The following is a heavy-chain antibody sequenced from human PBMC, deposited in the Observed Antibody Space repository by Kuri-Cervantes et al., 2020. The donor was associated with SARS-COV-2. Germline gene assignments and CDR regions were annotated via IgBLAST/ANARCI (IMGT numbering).Heavy chain of an antibody. CDR3: ARYLDWERGIDS. CDR1: GYTFNIYD. V-gene: IGHV1-8*02. CDR2: INPNSGVT. Sequence: ASVKVSCKAFGYTFNIYDINWVRQAPGQGLEWMGWINPNSGVTGYAQKVQGRVIMTRDTSRNTAYMELSSLRSEDTAVYFCARYLDWERGIDSWGQGTLVTVSS. J-gene: IGHJ4*02. D-gene: IGHD3/OR15-3a*01.